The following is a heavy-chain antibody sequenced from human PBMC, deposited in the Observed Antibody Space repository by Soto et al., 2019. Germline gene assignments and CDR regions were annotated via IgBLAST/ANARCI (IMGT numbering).Heavy chain of an antibody. D-gene: IGHD2-2*01. V-gene: IGHV4-34*01. CDR1: GGSFSGYY. CDR2: VNHSGTT. CDR3: ARGIGYCSSINCYSSRRLRFDS. Sequence: SETLSLTCAVYGGSFSGYYWTRIRQSPEKGLEWIGEVNHSGTTYYNPSLKTRVTISVHTPKNQFSLKMSSVTAADTAVYYCARGIGYCSSINCYSSRRLRFDSWGQGTLVTVSS. J-gene: IGHJ4*02.